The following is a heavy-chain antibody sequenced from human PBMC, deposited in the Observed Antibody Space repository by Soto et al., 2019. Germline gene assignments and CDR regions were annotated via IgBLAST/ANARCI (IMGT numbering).Heavy chain of an antibody. J-gene: IGHJ4*02. V-gene: IGHV2-5*02. Sequence: PTLVNPTQTLTLTCTFSGFSLSSTRVAVGWIRQPPGKALEWLALIYWDDDKRYSPFLKSRLTITKDTSKNQVVLTMTNMDPVDTATYYCAHSVVAGLGYYFDYWGQGTLVTVSS. D-gene: IGHD6-19*01. CDR3: AHSVVAGLGYYFDY. CDR2: IYWDDDK. CDR1: GFSLSSTRVA.